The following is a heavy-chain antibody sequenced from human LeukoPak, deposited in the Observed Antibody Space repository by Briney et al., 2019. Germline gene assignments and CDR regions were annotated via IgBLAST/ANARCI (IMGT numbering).Heavy chain of an antibody. CDR2: ISGSGGST. Sequence: QAGGSLRLSCAASGFTFSSYAMSWVRQAPGKGLEWVSAISGSGGSTYYADSVKGRFTISRDNSKNSLYLQMNSQRAERPAVYSCVKDQWQGYFDWSQSYSGAFDIWGQGTMVTVSS. D-gene: IGHD3-9*01. CDR1: GFTFSSYA. CDR3: VKDQWQGYFDWSQSYSGAFDI. V-gene: IGHV3-23*01. J-gene: IGHJ3*02.